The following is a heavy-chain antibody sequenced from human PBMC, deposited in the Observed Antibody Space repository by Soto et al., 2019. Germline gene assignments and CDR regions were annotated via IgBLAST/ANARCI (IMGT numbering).Heavy chain of an antibody. CDR1: GGSISRYY. CDR2: AYYSGDT. CDR3: ARDRSTYGGGGTGEVKENWFDP. V-gene: IGHV4-59*01. Sequence: SETLSLTCIVSGGSISRYYWSWIRQPPGKGLEWIGYAYYSGDTGYNPSLQSRVTMAVDTSKNQVPLKLTSVTAADTAVYYCARDRSTYGGGGTGEVKENWFDPWGQGALVTVSS. D-gene: IGHD2-8*01. J-gene: IGHJ5*02.